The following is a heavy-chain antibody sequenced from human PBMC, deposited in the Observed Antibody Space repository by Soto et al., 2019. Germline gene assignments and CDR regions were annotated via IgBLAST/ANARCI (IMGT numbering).Heavy chain of an antibody. CDR1: GFTFSTYA. J-gene: IGHJ4*02. D-gene: IGHD6-19*01. CDR2: ISYDGSNK. CDR3: ARDKSPYSSGWHNRHFDY. Sequence: QVQLVESGGGVVQPGRSLRLSCAASGFTFSTYAMHWVRQAPGKGLEWVAVISYDGSNKYYADSVKGRFTISRDNSNHTLXLQMNSLRAEDTAVYYCARDKSPYSSGWHNRHFDYWGQGTLVTVSS. V-gene: IGHV3-30-3*01.